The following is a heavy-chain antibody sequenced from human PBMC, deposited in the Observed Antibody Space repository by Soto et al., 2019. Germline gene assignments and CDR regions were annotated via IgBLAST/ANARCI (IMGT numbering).Heavy chain of an antibody. CDR1: GGTFSTSS. J-gene: IGHJ3*02. D-gene: IGHD2-21*02. CDR3: ARGHEFGGNSYACDS. CDR2: ILPIFGTA. V-gene: IGHV1-69*15. Sequence: QVQLVQSGAAVKKPGSSVKVSCKASGGTFSTSSLNWVRQAPEQGPEWMGNILPIFGTADYAHKFQGRVTITANASTKTVSMELRRLLSADTAVYYCARGHEFGGNSYACDSWGQGTVVTVSS.